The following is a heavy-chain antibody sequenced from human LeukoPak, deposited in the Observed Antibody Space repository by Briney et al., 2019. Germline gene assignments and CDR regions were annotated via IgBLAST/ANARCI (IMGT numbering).Heavy chain of an antibody. V-gene: IGHV1-8*03. CDR2: MNPNSGNT. D-gene: IGHD2-2*01. J-gene: IGHJ4*02. CDR1: GYTFTSYD. CDR3: ARGRGYCSSTSCYRFDY. Sequence: ASVKVSCKASGYTFTSYDINWVRQATGQGLEWMGWMNPNSGNTGYAQKFQGRVTITRNTSISTAYMELSSLRSEDTAVYYCARGRGYCSSTSCYRFDYWGQGTLVTVSS.